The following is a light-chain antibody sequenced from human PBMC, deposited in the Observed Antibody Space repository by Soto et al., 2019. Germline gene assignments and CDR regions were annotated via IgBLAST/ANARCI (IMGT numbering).Light chain of an antibody. V-gene: IGKV4-1*01. CDR1: QSVLYSSDNKNY. CDR3: QQYYSTPLT. Sequence: DIVMTQSPDSLAVSLGERATINCKSGQSVLYSSDNKNYLAWYQQKPGQPPKLLIYWASTRDSGVPDRFSGSGSGTDFTLTISSLQAEDVAVYYCQQYYSTPLTFGPGTKVDIK. CDR2: WAS. J-gene: IGKJ3*01.